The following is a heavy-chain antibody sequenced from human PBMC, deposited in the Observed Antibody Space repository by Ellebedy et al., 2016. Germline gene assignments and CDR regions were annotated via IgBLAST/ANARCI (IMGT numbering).Heavy chain of an antibody. CDR2: IYYSGST. J-gene: IGHJ4*02. CDR3: ARLYGVSGSYPDY. Sequence: GSLRLSXTVSGGSISSSSYYWGWIRQPPGKGLEWIGSIYYSGSTYYNPSLKSRVTISVDTSKNQFSLKLSSVTAADTAVYYCARLYGVSGSYPDYWGQGTLVTVSS. V-gene: IGHV4-39*01. CDR1: GGSISSSSYY. D-gene: IGHD1-26*01.